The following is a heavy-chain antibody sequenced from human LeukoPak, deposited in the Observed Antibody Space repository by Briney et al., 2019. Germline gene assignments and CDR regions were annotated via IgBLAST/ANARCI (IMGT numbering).Heavy chain of an antibody. CDR1: GYTFTSYG. D-gene: IGHD6-13*01. CDR3: ARAPRGSSSWYFDY. J-gene: IGHJ4*02. Sequence: ASAKVSCKASGYTFTSYGISWVRQAPGQGLEWMGWISAYNGNTNYAQKLQGRVTMTTDTSTSTAYMELRSLRSDDTAVYYCARAPRGSSSWYFDYWGQGTLVTVSS. V-gene: IGHV1-18*01. CDR2: ISAYNGNT.